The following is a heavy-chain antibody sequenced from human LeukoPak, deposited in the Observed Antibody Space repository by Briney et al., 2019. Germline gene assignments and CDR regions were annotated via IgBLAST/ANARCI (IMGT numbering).Heavy chain of an antibody. CDR3: AKVVVSCNGDYFDF. V-gene: IGHV3-23*01. D-gene: IGHD2-15*01. J-gene: IGHJ4*02. CDR1: GFTFSSSA. CDR2: ICGSGETI. Sequence: PGGSLGLSCAASGFTFSSSAMAWVRLAPGKGLECVSSICGSGETIHYADSLKGGYPISRDNTKRTLSLHMNSLRAEGTPIYFCAKVVVSCNGDYFDFWGQGTLVTVAS.